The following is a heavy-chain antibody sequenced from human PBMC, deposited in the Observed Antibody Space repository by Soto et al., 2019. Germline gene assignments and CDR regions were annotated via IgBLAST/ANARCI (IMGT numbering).Heavy chain of an antibody. D-gene: IGHD1-26*01. CDR1: GGTFSSYA. CDR2: IIPIFGTA. V-gene: IGHV1-69*13. J-gene: IGHJ4*02. CDR3: VRGQVRSGSYSYYFDY. Sequence: GASVKVSCKASGGTFSSYAISWVRQAPGQGLEWMGGIIPIFGTANYAQKFQGRVTITADESTSTAYMELSSLRSEDTAVYYCVRGQVRSGSYSYYFDYWGQGTLVTVSS.